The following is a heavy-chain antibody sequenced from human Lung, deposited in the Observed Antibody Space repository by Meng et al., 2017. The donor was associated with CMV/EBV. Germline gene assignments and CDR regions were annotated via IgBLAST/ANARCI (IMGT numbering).Heavy chain of an antibody. V-gene: IGHV3-48*01. Sequence: GESLKISCAASGFTLKTYTMNWVRQAPGKGLEWVSYISSSSNSIYYAVSVKGRFTISRDNVKNSLYLQMNSLSAEDTAVYYCARGPNDSRGYPSPNYYYYGLDVWGQGTXVTVSS. J-gene: IGHJ6*02. CDR1: GFTLKTYT. CDR3: ARGPNDSRGYPSPNYYYYGLDV. D-gene: IGHD3-22*01. CDR2: ISSSSNSI.